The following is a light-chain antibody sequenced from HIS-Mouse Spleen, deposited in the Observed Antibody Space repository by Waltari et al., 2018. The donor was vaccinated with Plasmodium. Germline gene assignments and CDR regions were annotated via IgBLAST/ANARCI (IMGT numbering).Light chain of an antibody. Sequence: EIVMTQSPATLSVSPGERATLSCRASQSVSSNLAWYQQKPGQAPRLLIDGASTRATGIPARFSGSGSGTECTLTISSLQSEDFAVYYCQQYNNWSFTFGPGTKVDIK. CDR1: QSVSSN. V-gene: IGKV3-15*01. CDR2: GAS. CDR3: QQYNNWSFT. J-gene: IGKJ3*01.